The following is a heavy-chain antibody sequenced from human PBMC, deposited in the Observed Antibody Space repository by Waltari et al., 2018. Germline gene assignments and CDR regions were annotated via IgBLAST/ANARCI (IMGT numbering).Heavy chain of an antibody. D-gene: IGHD3-3*01. CDR1: GGSISSSSYY. Sequence: QLQLQESGPGLVKPSETLSLTCTVPGGSISSSSYYWGWIRQPPGKGLEWIGSIYYSGSTYYNPSLKSRVTISVDTSKNQFSLKLSSVTAADTAVYYCAQLWSAKLPYFDYWGQGTLVTVSS. V-gene: IGHV4-39*07. J-gene: IGHJ4*02. CDR2: IYYSGST. CDR3: AQLWSAKLPYFDY.